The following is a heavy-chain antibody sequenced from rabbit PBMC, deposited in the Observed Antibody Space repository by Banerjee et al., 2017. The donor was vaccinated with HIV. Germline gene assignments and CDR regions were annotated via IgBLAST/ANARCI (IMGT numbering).Heavy chain of an antibody. V-gene: IGHV1S45*01. D-gene: IGHD5-1*01. Sequence: QEQLVESGGDLVKPGASLTLTCTVSGFSFSSAYDMCWVRQAPGKGLEWIGYIYTGSGYTSYASWAKGRFTISRTSSTTVTLQMTTLTAADTATYFCARADIGGYGSDLWGPGTLVTVS. CDR1: GFSFSSAYD. CDR2: IYTGSGYT. CDR3: ARADIGGYGSDL. J-gene: IGHJ4*01.